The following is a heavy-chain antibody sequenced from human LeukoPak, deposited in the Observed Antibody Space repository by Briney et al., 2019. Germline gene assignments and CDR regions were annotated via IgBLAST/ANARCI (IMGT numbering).Heavy chain of an antibody. Sequence: GGSLRLSCAASGFTFSDYGMHWVRQAPGKGLEWLAFIWFDGSNKYYPHSVKGRFTISRDNSKNTAYLQMNNLRVEDTAVYYCARETVEVPRGDEFDIWGQGTMVTVSS. CDR3: ARETVEVPRGDEFDI. J-gene: IGHJ3*02. D-gene: IGHD2-2*01. CDR2: IWFDGSNK. V-gene: IGHV3-33*01. CDR1: GFTFSDYG.